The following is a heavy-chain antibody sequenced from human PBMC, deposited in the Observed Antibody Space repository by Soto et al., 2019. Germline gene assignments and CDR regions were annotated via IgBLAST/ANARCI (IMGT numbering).Heavy chain of an antibody. V-gene: IGHV4-4*02. CDR3: ARVLMYYYDSSGYHYFDY. Sequence: SETLSLTCAASGGSISTSNWWSWVRQPPGQRLEWIGEIYHSGSTNYNPSLQSRVTISVDKSKNQFSLKLSSVTAADTAVYYCARVLMYYYDSSGYHYFDYWGQGTLVTAPQ. CDR1: GGSISTSNW. J-gene: IGHJ4*02. CDR2: IYHSGST. D-gene: IGHD3-22*01.